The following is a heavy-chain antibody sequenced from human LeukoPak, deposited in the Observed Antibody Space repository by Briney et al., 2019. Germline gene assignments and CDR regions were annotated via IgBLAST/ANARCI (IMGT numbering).Heavy chain of an antibody. D-gene: IGHD1-26*01. CDR1: AFSFSNYN. CDR2: ITSSGSL. V-gene: IGHV3-69-1*01. CDR3: ARDPYSGSYSDYYYYYMDA. J-gene: IGHJ6*03. Sequence: GGSLRLSCAASAFSFSNYNMNWVRQAPGKGLEWVSSITSSGSLYYADSVKGRFTISRDNAKNSLYLQLNSLRAEDTAVYYCARDPYSGSYSDYYYYYMDAWGKGTTVTVSS.